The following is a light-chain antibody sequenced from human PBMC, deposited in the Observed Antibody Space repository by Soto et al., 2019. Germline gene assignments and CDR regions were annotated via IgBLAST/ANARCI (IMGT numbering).Light chain of an antibody. CDR1: QSVSSN. CDR2: GAS. V-gene: IGKV3-15*01. J-gene: IGKJ1*01. Sequence: EIVMTQSTATLSVSPGESATLSCRASQSVSSNLAWYQQKHGQAPRLLIYGASTRATGIPARFSGSGSGTEFTLTISSLQSEDFAVYYCQQYNNWPGFGQGTKVEIK. CDR3: QQYNNWPG.